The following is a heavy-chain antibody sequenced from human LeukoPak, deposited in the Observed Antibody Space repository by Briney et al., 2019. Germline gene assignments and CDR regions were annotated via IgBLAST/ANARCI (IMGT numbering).Heavy chain of an antibody. J-gene: IGHJ4*02. D-gene: IGHD4-17*01. CDR1: GFTFNNAW. CDR2: IKSKSDGGTT. Sequence: GGSLRLSCSASGFTFNNAWMSWVRQAPGKGLEWVGRIKSKSDGGTTDYAAPVKGRFTISRDDSKNTLYLQMNSLKTEDTAVYFCATEYYGAYNFWGQGTRVTVSS. V-gene: IGHV3-15*01. CDR3: ATEYYGAYNF.